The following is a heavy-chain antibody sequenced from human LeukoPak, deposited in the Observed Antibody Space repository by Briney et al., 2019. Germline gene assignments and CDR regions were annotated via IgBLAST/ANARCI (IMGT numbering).Heavy chain of an antibody. J-gene: IGHJ3*02. CDR1: GGSISSYY. CDR3: ARDRRGSYYITDAFDI. D-gene: IGHD1-26*01. CDR2: IYTSGST. V-gene: IGHV4-4*07. Sequence: SETLSLTCTVSGGSISSYYWSWIQQPAGKGLEWIGRIYTSGSTNYNPSLKSRVTMSVDTSKNQFSLKLSSVTAADTAVYYCARDRRGSYYITDAFDIWGQGTMVTVSS.